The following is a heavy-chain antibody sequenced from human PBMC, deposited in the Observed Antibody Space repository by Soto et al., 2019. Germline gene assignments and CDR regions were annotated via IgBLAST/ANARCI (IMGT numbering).Heavy chain of an antibody. D-gene: IGHD2-2*01. CDR1: GLTFSGSA. J-gene: IGHJ3*02. V-gene: IGHV3-73*01. CDR3: TIVLVPASMPQGGSCYSCAFDI. CDR2: IRSKANSYAT. Sequence: GGSLRLSCAASGLTFSGSAVHWVRQASGKGLEWVGRIRSKANSYATAYAASVKGRFTISRDDSKNTAYLQMNSLKTEDTALYYCTIVLVPASMPQGGSCYSCAFDIWGQGTMVTVSS.